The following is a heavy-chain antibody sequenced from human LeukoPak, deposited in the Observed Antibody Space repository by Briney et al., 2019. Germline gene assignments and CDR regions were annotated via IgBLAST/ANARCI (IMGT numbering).Heavy chain of an antibody. V-gene: IGHV3-33*05. CDR3: ARVRPGSNYVDFDY. CDR1: GFTFSSCG. J-gene: IGHJ4*02. D-gene: IGHD4-11*01. Sequence: GRFLRLSCAASGFTFSSCGMHCVRQAPGKGLGWVAVISYDGSNTYYAGSVKGRFTISRDNSKSTLYLQMNSLRAEDTAVYYCARVRPGSNYVDFDYWGQGTLVTVSS. CDR2: ISYDGSNT.